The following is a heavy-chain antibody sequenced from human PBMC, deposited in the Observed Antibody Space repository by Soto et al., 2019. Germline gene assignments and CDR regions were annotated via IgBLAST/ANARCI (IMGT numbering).Heavy chain of an antibody. Sequence: PSETLSLTCTVSGGSISYYYWGWIRQPPGKGLEWIGSIYYSGYTHYNPSLKSRVTISVDTSMNQFSLNLDSVTAVDSAVYYCVRGGYVHAFDYWGQGALVTVSS. CDR1: GGSISYYY. V-gene: IGHV4-59*01. D-gene: IGHD5-12*01. J-gene: IGHJ4*02. CDR3: VRGGYVHAFDY. CDR2: IYYSGYT.